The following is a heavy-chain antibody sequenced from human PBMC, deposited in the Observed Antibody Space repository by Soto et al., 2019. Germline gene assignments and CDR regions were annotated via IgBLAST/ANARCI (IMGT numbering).Heavy chain of an antibody. J-gene: IGHJ6*02. CDR2: ISSSGSTI. D-gene: IGHD3-10*01. CDR1: GFTFSSYE. V-gene: IGHV3-48*03. CDR3: ARTRGDQWRHYYYGMDV. Sequence: GGSLRLSCAASGFTFSSYEMNWVRQAPGKGLEWVSYISSSGSTIYYADSVKGRFTISRDNAKNSLYLQMNSLRAEDTAVYYCARTRGDQWRHYYYGMDVWGQGTTVTVSS.